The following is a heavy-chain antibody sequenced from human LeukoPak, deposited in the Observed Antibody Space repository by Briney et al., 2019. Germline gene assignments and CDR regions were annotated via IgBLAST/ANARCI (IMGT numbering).Heavy chain of an antibody. D-gene: IGHD5-18*01. CDR3: ARVRGYSYGYGAYYFDY. J-gene: IGHJ4*02. CDR1: GGSISSGGYS. V-gene: IGHV4-30-2*01. Sequence: SQTLSLTCAVSGGSISSGGYSWSWIRQPPGKGLEWIGYVYHSGSTYYNPSLKSRVTISVDRSKNQFSLKLSSVTAADTAVYYCARVRGYSYGYGAYYFDYWGQGTLVTVSS. CDR2: VYHSGST.